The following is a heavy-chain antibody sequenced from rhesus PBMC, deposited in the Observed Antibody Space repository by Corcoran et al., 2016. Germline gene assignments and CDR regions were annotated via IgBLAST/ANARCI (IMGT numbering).Heavy chain of an antibody. Sequence: QVQLQESGPGLVKPSETLSLTCAVSGGSISRGYYYWSWIRQPPGKGLEWIGYITYSGSTSYNPSLKSRVTISRDTSKNQFSLKLSSVTAADTAVYYCAREGTVADDYWGQGVLVTVSS. CDR2: ITYSGST. J-gene: IGHJ4*01. CDR1: GGSISRGYYY. V-gene: IGHV4-122*02. D-gene: IGHD4-29*01. CDR3: AREGTVADDY.